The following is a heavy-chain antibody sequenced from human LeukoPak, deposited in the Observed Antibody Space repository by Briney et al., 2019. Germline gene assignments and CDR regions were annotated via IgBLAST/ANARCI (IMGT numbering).Heavy chain of an antibody. CDR2: IRYDGSNK. J-gene: IGHJ4*02. V-gene: IGHV3-30*02. CDR1: GFTFSSYW. CDR3: ASTIGSAGTQY. D-gene: IGHD6-13*01. Sequence: GGSLRLSCAASGFTFSSYWMSWVRQAPGKGLEWVAFIRYDGSNKYYADSVKGRFTISRDNAKNRLYLQMNSLGAEDTAVYYCASTIGSAGTQYWGQGTLVTVSS.